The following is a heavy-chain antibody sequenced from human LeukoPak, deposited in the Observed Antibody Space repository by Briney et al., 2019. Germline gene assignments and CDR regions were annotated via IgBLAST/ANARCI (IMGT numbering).Heavy chain of an antibody. D-gene: IGHD3-3*01. CDR2: IIPIFGTA. CDR3: ARDSREGGAPDYDFWSGTATHITEYYYYYMDV. Sequence: SVKVSCKASGYTFTSYGISWVRQAPGQGLEWMGGIIPIFGTANYAQKFQGRVTITADKSTSTAYMELSSLRSEDTAVYYCARDSREGGAPDYDFWSGTATHITEYYYYYMDVWGKGTTVTVSS. CDR1: GYTFTSYG. J-gene: IGHJ6*03. V-gene: IGHV1-69*06.